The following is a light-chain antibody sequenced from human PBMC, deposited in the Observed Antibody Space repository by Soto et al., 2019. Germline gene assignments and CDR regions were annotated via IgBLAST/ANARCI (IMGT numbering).Light chain of an antibody. Sequence: DIQMTQSPSAVGAYVGDRAIITCGASQSISNHLNWYQQKPGKAPKLLIFAASSLPSGVPSRFSGSRSGPDFTLTISSLQPEDFATYYCQQSYSSPPTFGQGTKVDIK. J-gene: IGKJ1*01. CDR2: AAS. CDR1: QSISNH. CDR3: QQSYSSPPT. V-gene: IGKV1-39*01.